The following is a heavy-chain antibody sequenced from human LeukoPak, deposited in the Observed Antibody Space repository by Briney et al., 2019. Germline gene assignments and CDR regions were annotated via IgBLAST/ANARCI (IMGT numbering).Heavy chain of an antibody. CDR3: SRESGPFSPFGF. CDR1: GGSISGTNW. CDR2: ISLGGLT. D-gene: IGHD1-26*01. V-gene: IGHV4-4*02. Sequence: SGTLSLTCGVSGGSISGTNWWSWVRQPPGQGLEWIGEISLGGLTNYNPSLRSRLTMSLDESKNKVSLNLTSVTAADTAVYYCSRESGPFSPFGFWGQGTLVSVHS. J-gene: IGHJ4*02.